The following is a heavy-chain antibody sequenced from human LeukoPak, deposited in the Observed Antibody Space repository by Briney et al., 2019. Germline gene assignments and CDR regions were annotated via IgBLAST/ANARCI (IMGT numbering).Heavy chain of an antibody. CDR3: ARDWGYYYYYYGMDV. D-gene: IGHD3-16*01. J-gene: IGHJ6*01. CDR1: GFTFSSYS. CDR2: ISSSSSYI. V-gene: IGHV3-21*01. Sequence: PGGSLRLSCAASGFTFSSYSMTWVRQAPGKGLEWVSSISSSSSYIYYADSVKGRFTISRDNAKNSLYLQMNSLRAEDTAVYYCARDWGYYYYYYGMDVWGQGTTVTVSS.